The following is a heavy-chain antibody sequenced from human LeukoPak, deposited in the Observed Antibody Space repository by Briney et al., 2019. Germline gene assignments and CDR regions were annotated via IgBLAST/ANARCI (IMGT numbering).Heavy chain of an antibody. CDR1: GFTFSSYW. D-gene: IGHD1-1*01. J-gene: IGHJ4*02. CDR2: IYTSGST. CDR3: ARFDDPWYFHC. V-gene: IGHV3-53*01. Sequence: GGSLRLSCAASGFTFSSYWMSWVRQAPGKGLEWVSVIYTSGSTYYADSVKGRFTISRDNSKNTLYLQMNRLRAEDTAVYYCARFDDPWYFHCWGQGTLVTVSS.